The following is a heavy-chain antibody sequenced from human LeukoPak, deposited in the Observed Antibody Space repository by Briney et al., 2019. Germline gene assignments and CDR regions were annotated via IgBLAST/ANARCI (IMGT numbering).Heavy chain of an antibody. Sequence: GGSLRLSCAASGVTLSTYAMSWARQAPGKGLEWVSGISRSGSGDNTYYADSVKGRFTISRDSSKNTLFLHMNTLRAEDTAIYYCAKDRTAGASYWYFDLWGRGTLVTVSS. D-gene: IGHD1-26*01. J-gene: IGHJ2*01. CDR1: GVTLSTYA. V-gene: IGHV3-23*01. CDR3: AKDRTAGASYWYFDL. CDR2: ISRSGSGDNT.